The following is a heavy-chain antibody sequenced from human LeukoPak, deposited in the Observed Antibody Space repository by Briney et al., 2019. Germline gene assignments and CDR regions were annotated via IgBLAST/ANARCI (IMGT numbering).Heavy chain of an antibody. CDR2: IYYSGNY. J-gene: IGHJ3*02. D-gene: IGHD6-13*01. V-gene: IGHV4-39*01. CDR3: GRRFAAAGLNEQACDI. CDR1: GSSISSRSYY. Sequence: SATLSSTCTVPGSSISSRSYYWGWIRQPPGKGLERIGNIYYSGNYYYNPSLKSRVTISVDTSKNQVSLKLSSVTAADTAVYYCGRRFAAAGLNEQACDIWLQWTMVNVS.